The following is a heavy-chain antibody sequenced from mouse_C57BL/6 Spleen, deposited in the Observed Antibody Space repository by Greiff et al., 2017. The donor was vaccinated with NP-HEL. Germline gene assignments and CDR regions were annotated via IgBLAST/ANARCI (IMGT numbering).Heavy chain of an antibody. V-gene: IGHV14-4*01. Sequence: EVQLQQSGAELVRPGASVKLSCTASGFNIKDDYMHWVKQRPEQGLEWIGWIDPENGDTEYASKFQGKATITADTSSNTAYLQLSSLTSEDTAVYYCTTYYGYDEGYWGQGTTLTVSS. CDR1: GFNIKDDY. CDR3: TTYYGYDEGY. CDR2: IDPENGDT. J-gene: IGHJ2*01. D-gene: IGHD2-2*01.